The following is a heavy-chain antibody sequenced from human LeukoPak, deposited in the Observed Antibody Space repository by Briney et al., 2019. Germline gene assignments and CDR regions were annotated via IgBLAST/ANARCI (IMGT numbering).Heavy chain of an antibody. CDR2: INPNSGGT. CDR1: GYTFTGYY. CDR3: ARDGSEGTTGTFN. D-gene: IGHD1-1*01. J-gene: IGHJ4*02. V-gene: IGHV1-2*02. Sequence: GASVKVSCKASGYTFTGYYMHWVRQASGQGLEWMGWINPNSGGTNYAQKFQGRVTMTRDTSISTAYMELSRLRSDDTAVYYCARDGSEGTTGTFNWGQGTLVTVSS.